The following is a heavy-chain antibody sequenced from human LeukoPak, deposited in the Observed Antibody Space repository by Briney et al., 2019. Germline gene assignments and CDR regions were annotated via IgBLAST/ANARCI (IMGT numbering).Heavy chain of an antibody. CDR1: GYTFTSYD. CDR3: AREGHSGSYGYFDY. Sequence: ASVKVSCKASGYTFTSYDINWVRQATGQGLEWMGWISAYNGNTNYAQKLQGRVTMTTDTSTSTAYMELRSLRSDDTAVYYCAREGHSGSYGYFDYWGQGTLVTVSS. V-gene: IGHV1-18*01. D-gene: IGHD1-26*01. J-gene: IGHJ4*02. CDR2: ISAYNGNT.